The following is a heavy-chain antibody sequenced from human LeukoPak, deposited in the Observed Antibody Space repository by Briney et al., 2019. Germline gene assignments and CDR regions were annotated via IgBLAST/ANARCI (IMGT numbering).Heavy chain of an antibody. D-gene: IGHD3-10*01. CDR2: INSDGSST. J-gene: IGHJ6*03. CDR3: ARGGGALGYYMDV. Sequence: GGSLRLSCAASGFTFSSYWMHWVRQAPGKGLVWVSRINSDGSSTSYADSVKGRFTISRDNAKNTLYLQMNSLRAEDTAVYYCARGGGALGYYMDVWGKGTTVTISS. V-gene: IGHV3-74*01. CDR1: GFTFSSYW.